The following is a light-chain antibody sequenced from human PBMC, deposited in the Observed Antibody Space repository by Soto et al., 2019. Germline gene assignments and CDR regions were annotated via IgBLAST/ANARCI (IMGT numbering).Light chain of an antibody. V-gene: IGKV2-24*01. CDR3: MLATQPPLT. CDR1: QSLVHSDGNTY. CDR2: EIY. Sequence: DVVLTQTPLSSPVTLGQPASISCRSSQSLVHSDGNTYLSWLQQRPGQPPRLLIYEIYKRFSGVTDIFSGSGAATDLTLKISRVEPEDVVLYYCMLATQPPLTFGGGTKVEMK. J-gene: IGKJ4*01.